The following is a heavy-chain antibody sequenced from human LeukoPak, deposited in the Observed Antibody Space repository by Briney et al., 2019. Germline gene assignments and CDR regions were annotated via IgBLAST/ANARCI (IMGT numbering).Heavy chain of an antibody. CDR1: GFIVSNNY. CDR3: ARTYSSSSYSPFDY. CDR2: IYYGGST. D-gene: IGHD6-13*01. Sequence: GGSLRLSCAASGFIVSNNYMNWVRQAPGKELEWVSVIYYGGSTYYGDSVKGRFTISRDNSKNTIYLQMNSLRAEDTAVYYCARTYSSSSYSPFDYWGQGTLVTVSS. V-gene: IGHV3-53*01. J-gene: IGHJ4*02.